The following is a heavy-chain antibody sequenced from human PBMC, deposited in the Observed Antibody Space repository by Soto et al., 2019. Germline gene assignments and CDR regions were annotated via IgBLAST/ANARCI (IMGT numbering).Heavy chain of an antibody. D-gene: IGHD2-15*01. CDR1: GFTFSSYA. Sequence: QVQLVESGQGVGQPGRSLRLSCAASGFTFSSYAMHWVRQAPGKGLEWVAIISYDGSNKYYAGSVKGRFTISRDTSKNKLFLQMNSLTAEDTAVYYCARRTVVSLFDYWGQGTLVTVSS. V-gene: IGHV3-30-3*01. J-gene: IGHJ4*02. CDR2: ISYDGSNK. CDR3: ARRTVVSLFDY.